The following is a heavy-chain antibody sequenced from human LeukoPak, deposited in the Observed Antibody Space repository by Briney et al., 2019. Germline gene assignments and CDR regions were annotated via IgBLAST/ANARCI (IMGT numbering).Heavy chain of an antibody. CDR2: IKSKTDGGTT. CDR1: GFTFSNAW. CDR3: TTFKWLRFLGRFDY. V-gene: IGHV3-15*01. D-gene: IGHD5-12*01. Sequence: PGGSLRLSCAASGFTFSNAWMSWVRQAPGKGLEWVGRIKSKTDGGTTDYAAPVKGRFTISRDDSKNTLYLQMNSLKTEDTAVYYCTTFKWLRFLGRFDYWGQGTLVTVSS. J-gene: IGHJ4*02.